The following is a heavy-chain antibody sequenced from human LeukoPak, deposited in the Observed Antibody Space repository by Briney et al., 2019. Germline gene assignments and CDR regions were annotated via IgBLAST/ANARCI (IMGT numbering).Heavy chain of an antibody. D-gene: IGHD6-13*01. J-gene: IGHJ4*02. V-gene: IGHV4-39*07. CDR2: TYISGNT. Sequence: PSETLSLTCTVSGGSLSSSTYYWGWIRQPPGKGLEWIGNTYISGNTYYNPSLQSRVTMSVDTSKNQFSLKVNSVTAADTAVYYCARVSSSWPHYYLDYWGQGTRVTASS. CDR1: GGSLSSSTYY. CDR3: ARVSSSWPHYYLDY.